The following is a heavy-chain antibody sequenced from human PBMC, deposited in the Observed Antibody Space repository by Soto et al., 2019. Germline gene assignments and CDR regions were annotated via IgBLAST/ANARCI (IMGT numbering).Heavy chain of an antibody. CDR3: ATDPCNGGCYNWFDP. J-gene: IGHJ5*02. D-gene: IGHD2-8*01. CDR2: INLDGGRT. V-gene: IGHV1-46*01. CDR1: GYTFTRHC. Sequence: QVQLVQSGAEVKKPGASVKVSCKASGYTFTRHCMHWVRQAPGQGLEWMGIINLDGGRTTYAQKFQGRVTMTRDTSTSTAYMELSSLRSEDTAVYYCATDPCNGGCYNWFDPWGQGTLVTVSS.